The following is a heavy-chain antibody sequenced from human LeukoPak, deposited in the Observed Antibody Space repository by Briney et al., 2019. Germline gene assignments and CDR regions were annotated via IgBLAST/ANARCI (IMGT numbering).Heavy chain of an antibody. CDR1: EFTFSSYA. Sequence: GGSLRLSCAASEFTFSSYAMTWVRQAPGEGLEWVSGISAGGGTTYYADSVKGRFTISRDNSKKTVYLQMNSLRAEDTAVYYCAKDSSGWSQIYMDVWGKGTTVTVSS. CDR2: ISAGGGTT. D-gene: IGHD6-19*01. J-gene: IGHJ6*03. V-gene: IGHV3-23*01. CDR3: AKDSSGWSQIYMDV.